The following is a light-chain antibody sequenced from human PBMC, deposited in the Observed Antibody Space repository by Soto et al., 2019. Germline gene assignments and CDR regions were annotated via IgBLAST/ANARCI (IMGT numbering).Light chain of an antibody. CDR3: QQYNNWPPIFT. J-gene: IGKJ3*01. CDR2: GAS. V-gene: IGKV3-15*01. Sequence: EIVMTQSPATLSVSPGERATLSCRASQSVSSNLAWYQQTPGQPPRLLIYGASTRATGIPARFSGSGSGTEFTLTISSLQSEDFAVYYCQQYNNWPPIFTFGPGTKVDIK. CDR1: QSVSSN.